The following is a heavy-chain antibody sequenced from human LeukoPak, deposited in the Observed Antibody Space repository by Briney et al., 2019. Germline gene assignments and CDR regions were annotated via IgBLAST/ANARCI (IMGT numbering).Heavy chain of an antibody. Sequence: ASVKVSCKAAGYTFTGYYVHWVRQAPGQGLEWMGWINPNSGGTNYAQKFQGRVIMTRDTSISTAYMELSRLTSDDTAVYYCARDPPIGGADVFDIWGQGTMVTVSS. CDR1: GYTFTGYY. J-gene: IGHJ3*02. CDR2: INPNSGGT. CDR3: ARDPPIGGADVFDI. D-gene: IGHD3-10*01. V-gene: IGHV1-2*02.